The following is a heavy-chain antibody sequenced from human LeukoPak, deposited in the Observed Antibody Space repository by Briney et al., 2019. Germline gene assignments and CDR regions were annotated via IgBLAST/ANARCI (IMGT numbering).Heavy chain of an antibody. V-gene: IGHV4-34*01. CDR3: ARGGIFYDSSGYPLYYGMDV. CDR1: GGSFSGYY. D-gene: IGHD3-22*01. Sequence: PSETLSLTCAVYGGSFSGYYWSWIRQPPGKGLEWIGEINHSGSTNYNPSLKSRVTMSVDTSKNQFSLKLSSVTAADTAVYYCARGGIFYDSSGYPLYYGMDVWGQGTTVTVSS. J-gene: IGHJ6*02. CDR2: INHSGST.